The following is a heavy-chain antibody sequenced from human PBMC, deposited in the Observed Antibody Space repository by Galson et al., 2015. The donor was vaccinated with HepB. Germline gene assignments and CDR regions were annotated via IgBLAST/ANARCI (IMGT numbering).Heavy chain of an antibody. CDR1: GFTFSGSA. CDR2: IGSKANNYAT. J-gene: IGHJ4*02. V-gene: IGHV3-73*01. D-gene: IGHD5-12*01. CDR3: TRLGDLSGYSSC. Sequence: SLRLSCAGSGFTFSGSAIHWVRQASGKGLEWIGRIGSKANNYATAYTASVKGRFTISGDDSKNMAYLQMNRLRTEDTAVYYCTRLGDLSGYSSCWGQGTLVTVSS.